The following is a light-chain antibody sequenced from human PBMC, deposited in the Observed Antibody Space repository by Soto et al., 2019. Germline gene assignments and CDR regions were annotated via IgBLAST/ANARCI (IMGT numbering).Light chain of an antibody. Sequence: QSALTQPASLSGSLGQSITISCTGTISDVGGYDFVSWYQHHPGKAPKLIIYEVRTRPSGVSDRFSGSKSGNTASLTISGLQAEDEADYYCSSYTSDWGVFGTGTKVTVL. J-gene: IGLJ1*01. CDR1: ISDVGGYDF. CDR3: SSYTSDWGV. CDR2: EVR. V-gene: IGLV2-14*01.